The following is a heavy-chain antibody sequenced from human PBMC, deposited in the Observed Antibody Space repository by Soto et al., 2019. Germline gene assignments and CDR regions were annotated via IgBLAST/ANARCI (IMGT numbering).Heavy chain of an antibody. D-gene: IGHD1-7*01. CDR1: GFSLSTSGMC. CDR2: IDWDGNQ. CDR3: ARSNSRTTRAFDI. V-gene: IGHV2-70*01. J-gene: IGHJ3*02. Sequence: SGPTLVNPTPPLTLTCTFSGFSLSTSGMCVTWIRQPPGRALEWLALIDWDGNQYYDSSLRTRLTISKDTSKNQVVLSLTNMDPVDTATYYCARSNSRTTRAFDIWGQGTMVTVSS.